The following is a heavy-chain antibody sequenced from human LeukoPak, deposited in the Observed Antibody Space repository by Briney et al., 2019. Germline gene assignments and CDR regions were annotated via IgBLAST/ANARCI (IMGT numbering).Heavy chain of an antibody. Sequence: PSETLSLTCTVSGGSISSYYWSWIRQPPGKGLEWIGYIYYSGSTNYNPSLKSRVTISVDTSKNQISLMLRSVTAADTAMYYCARPSHGNGPWGQGTLVTVSS. J-gene: IGHJ4*02. CDR3: ARPSHGNGP. CDR2: IYYSGST. D-gene: IGHD2-8*01. CDR1: GGSISSYY. V-gene: IGHV4-59*12.